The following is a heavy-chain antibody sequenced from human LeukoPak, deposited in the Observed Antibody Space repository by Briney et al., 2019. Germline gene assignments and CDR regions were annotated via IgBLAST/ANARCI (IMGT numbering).Heavy chain of an antibody. CDR1: GFTFSSYE. J-gene: IGHJ4*02. CDR2: ISYTGGNK. V-gene: IGHV3-48*03. CDR3: ARVFVGENFDY. Sequence: GSLRLSCAASGFTFSSYEMNWVRQAPGKGLEWLSYISYTGGNKYYADSVKGRFTISRDNAKNSLYLQMNSLRAEDTAVYFCARVFVGENFDYWGRGTLVTVSS. D-gene: IGHD1-14*01.